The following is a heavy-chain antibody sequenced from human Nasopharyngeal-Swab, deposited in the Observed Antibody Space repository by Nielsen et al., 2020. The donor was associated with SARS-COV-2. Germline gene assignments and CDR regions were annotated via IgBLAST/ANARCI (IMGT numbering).Heavy chain of an antibody. CDR1: AFTFSHYA. D-gene: IGHD6-19*01. Sequence: GESLKISCAGSAFTFSHYAMSWVRQAPGKGLEWVAVITPEGAPHAYADSVKDRFTISRDNSKNILYLQMNSLRPDDMGVYYCAREGGSSGRAGWIDPWGQGTLITVSS. J-gene: IGHJ5*02. CDR3: AREGGSSGRAGWIDP. V-gene: IGHV3-30*14. CDR2: ITPEGAPH.